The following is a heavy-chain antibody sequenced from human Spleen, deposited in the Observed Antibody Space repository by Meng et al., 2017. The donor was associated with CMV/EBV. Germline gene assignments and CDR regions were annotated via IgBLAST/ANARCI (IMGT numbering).Heavy chain of an antibody. J-gene: IGHJ4*02. CDR2: ISWNGGTI. CDR1: GFTFDDYA. CDR3: ARVLLNHYDSRSYSFDY. Sequence: SLKISCAASGFTFDDYAMQWVRQAPGKGLEWVSVISWNGGTISYGDSVKGRFTISRHNAKNSLYLQMNSLRAEDTAFYYCARVLLNHYDSRSYSFDYWGQGTLVTVSS. V-gene: IGHV3-9*01. D-gene: IGHD3-22*01.